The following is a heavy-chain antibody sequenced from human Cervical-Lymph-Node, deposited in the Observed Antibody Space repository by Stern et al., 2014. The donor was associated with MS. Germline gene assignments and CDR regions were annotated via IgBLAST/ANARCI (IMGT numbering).Heavy chain of an antibody. CDR2: IRWNSGSI. V-gene: IGHV3-9*01. CDR3: AKDRNRGYSYGYSYGMDV. CDR1: GFTFDDYA. J-gene: IGHJ6*02. Sequence: VQLVQSGGGLVQPGRSLRLSCAASGFTFDDYAMHWVRQAPGTGLEWVSGIRWNSGSIGYADSVKGRFTISRDNAKNSLYLQMNSLRAEDTALYYCAKDRNRGYSYGYSYGMDVWGQGTTVTVSS. D-gene: IGHD5-18*01.